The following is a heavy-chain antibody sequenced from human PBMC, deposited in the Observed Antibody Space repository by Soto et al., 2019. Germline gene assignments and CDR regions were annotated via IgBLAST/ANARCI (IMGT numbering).Heavy chain of an antibody. J-gene: IGHJ4*02. V-gene: IGHV3-23*01. Sequence: PGGSLRLSCAASGFTFSTYAMSWVRQAPGKGLEWVSAISGSGGSTYYADSVKGRFTISRDNSKNTLYLQMNSLRAEDTAVYYCAKYPRFRSSSWLGGHFDYWGQGTLVTVSS. CDR3: AKYPRFRSSSWLGGHFDY. CDR1: GFTFSTYA. CDR2: ISGSGGST. D-gene: IGHD6-13*01.